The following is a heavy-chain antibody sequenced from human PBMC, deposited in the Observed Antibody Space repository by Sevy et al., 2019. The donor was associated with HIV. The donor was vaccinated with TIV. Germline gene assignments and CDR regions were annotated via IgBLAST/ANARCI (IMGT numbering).Heavy chain of an antibody. J-gene: IGHJ3*02. Sequence: GGSLRLSCEASGFTFSSYWMSWVRQAPGKGLEWVANIKQDGSEKYYVDSVKGRFTISRDNAKNSLYLQMNSLRAEDTAVYYCARGVCDIWGQGTMVTVSS. CDR3: ARGVCDI. CDR1: GFTFSSYW. D-gene: IGHD3-16*01. V-gene: IGHV3-7*03. CDR2: IKQDGSEK.